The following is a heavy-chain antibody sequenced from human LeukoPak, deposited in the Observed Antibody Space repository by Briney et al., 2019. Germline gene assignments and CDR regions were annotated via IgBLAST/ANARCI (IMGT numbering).Heavy chain of an antibody. V-gene: IGHV4-39*01. CDR3: ARQSLGSSGGFDP. J-gene: IGHJ5*02. D-gene: IGHD6-25*01. CDR1: GGSISSSSYY. CDR2: IYYSGST. Sequence: SETLSLTCTVSGGSISSSSYYWGWIRQPPGKGLEWIGSIYYSGSTYYNPSLKSRVTISVDTSKNQFSLKLSSVTAADTAVYYCARQSLGSSGGFDPWGQGTLVTVSS.